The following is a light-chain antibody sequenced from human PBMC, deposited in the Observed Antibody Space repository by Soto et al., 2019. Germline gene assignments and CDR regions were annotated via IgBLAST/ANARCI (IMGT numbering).Light chain of an antibody. V-gene: IGKV3-20*01. CDR1: QSVSSSY. Sequence: EIVLTQSPGTLSLSPGERATLSCRASQSVSSSYLAWYQQKPGQAPRLLIYGTSSWATGIPYRFSGSGSGTDFTLTISRLEPEDFAVYYCQQYGSSPYTFGQGTKLEIK. J-gene: IGKJ2*01. CDR3: QQYGSSPYT. CDR2: GTS.